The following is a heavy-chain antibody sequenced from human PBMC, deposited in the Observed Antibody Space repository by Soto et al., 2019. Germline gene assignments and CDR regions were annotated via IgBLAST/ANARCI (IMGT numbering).Heavy chain of an antibody. D-gene: IGHD3-10*01. V-gene: IGHV1-69*02. Sequence: QVQVVRSGAEVKKPGSSVKVSCTASEGTFNSYTISWVRQAPGQGLEWMGRVIPILGMANFAQKFQGRVMITADKSTSTAYMVLSSLRSDDTAVYYCATNYGSGSTHFDYWGQGTLVTVSS. CDR3: ATNYGSGSTHFDY. CDR1: EGTFNSYT. CDR2: VIPILGMA. J-gene: IGHJ4*02.